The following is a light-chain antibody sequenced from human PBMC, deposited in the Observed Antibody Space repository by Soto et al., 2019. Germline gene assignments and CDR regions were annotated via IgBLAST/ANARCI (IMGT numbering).Light chain of an antibody. CDR1: QSVSSY. CDR3: QQRSNWPRELT. V-gene: IGKV3-11*01. CDR2: DAS. J-gene: IGKJ4*01. Sequence: EIVLTQSQATLSLSPGERATLSCRASQSVSSYLAWYQQKPGQAPRLLIYDASNRATGIPARFSGSGSGTDFTLTISSLEPEDFAVYYCQQRSNWPRELTFGGGTKVEIK.